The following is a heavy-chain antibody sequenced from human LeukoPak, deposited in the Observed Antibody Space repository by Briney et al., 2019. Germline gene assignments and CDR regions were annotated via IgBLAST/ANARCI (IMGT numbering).Heavy chain of an antibody. J-gene: IGHJ4*02. CDR1: GGSISSGGYS. D-gene: IGHD5-12*01. V-gene: IGHV4-30-2*01. CDR3: ARAGYSGEGYYFDY. CDR2: IYHSGST. Sequence: SETLSLTCAVSGGSISSGGYSWSWLRQPPGKGLEWIGYIYHSGSTYYNPSLKSRVTISVDRSKNQFSLKLSSVTAADTAVYYCARAGYSGEGYYFDYWGQGTLVTVSS.